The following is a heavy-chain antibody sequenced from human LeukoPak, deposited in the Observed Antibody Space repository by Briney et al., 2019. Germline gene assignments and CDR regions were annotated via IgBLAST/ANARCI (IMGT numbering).Heavy chain of an antibody. CDR1: GFTFSSYG. CDR2: ISYDGSNK. V-gene: IGHV3-33*05. CDR3: AELGITMIGGV. J-gene: IGHJ6*04. D-gene: IGHD3-10*02. Sequence: GGSLRLSCAASGFTFSSYGMHWVRQAPGKGLEWVAVISYDGSNKYYADSVKGRFTISRDNAKNSLYPQMNSLRAEDTAVYYCAELGITMIGGVWGKGTTVTISS.